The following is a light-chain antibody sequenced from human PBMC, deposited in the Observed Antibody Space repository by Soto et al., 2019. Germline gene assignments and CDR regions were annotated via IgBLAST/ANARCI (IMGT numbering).Light chain of an antibody. CDR3: QQSETYPLT. Sequence: QMTHSPSSLSPSVGDRVTITCRASLPISNYLAWYQHKPGKAPNLLIYDASTLMSGVPSRFSGSGSGTEFTLTISSLQPGDFATYYCQQSETYPLTFGQGTRLENK. J-gene: IGKJ5*01. CDR2: DAS. CDR1: LPISNY. V-gene: IGKV1-5*01.